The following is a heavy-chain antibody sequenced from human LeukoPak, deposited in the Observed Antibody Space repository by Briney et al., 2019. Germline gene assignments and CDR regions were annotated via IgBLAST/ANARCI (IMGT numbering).Heavy chain of an antibody. J-gene: IGHJ4*02. Sequence: GASVKVSCKTSGYSFTNYAINWVRQAPGQGLEWMGWINTNTGNPTYAQAFTGRFVFSLDTSVSTAYLQINSLKAEDAAVYYCAKQGPGYCGSTRCYGVGHWGQGTLVTVSS. V-gene: IGHV7-4-1*02. CDR1: GYSFTNYA. CDR3: AKQGPGYCGSTRCYGVGH. D-gene: IGHD2-2*01. CDR2: INTNTGNP.